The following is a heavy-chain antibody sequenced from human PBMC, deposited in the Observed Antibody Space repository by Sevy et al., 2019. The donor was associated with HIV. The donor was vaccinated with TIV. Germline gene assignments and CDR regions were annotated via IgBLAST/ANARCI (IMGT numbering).Heavy chain of an antibody. J-gene: IGHJ3*01. CDR1: GFTFSSYS. CDR3: ARDIDSSGYSYAFDL. CDR2: ISSSSSYI. V-gene: IGHV3-21*01. D-gene: IGHD3-22*01. Sequence: GGSLRLSCAASGFTFSSYSMNWVRQAPGKGLEWVSSISSSSSYIYYADSVKGRFTVSRDNAKNSLYLQMNSLRGDDTALYYCARDIDSSGYSYAFDLWGQGTMVTVSS.